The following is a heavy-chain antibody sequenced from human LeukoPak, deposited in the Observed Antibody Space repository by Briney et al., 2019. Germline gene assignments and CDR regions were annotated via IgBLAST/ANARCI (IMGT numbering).Heavy chain of an antibody. D-gene: IGHD3-22*01. J-gene: IGHJ3*02. CDR3: ASFHNYYDSSGYYPLGDTFDI. Sequence: SETLSLTCTVSGGSISSGGYYWSWIRQPAGKGLEWIGRIYTSGSTNYNPSLKSRVTISVDTSKNQFSLKLSSVTAADTAVYYCASFHNYYDSSGYYPLGDTFDIWGQGTMVTVSS. V-gene: IGHV4-61*02. CDR2: IYTSGST. CDR1: GGSISSGGYY.